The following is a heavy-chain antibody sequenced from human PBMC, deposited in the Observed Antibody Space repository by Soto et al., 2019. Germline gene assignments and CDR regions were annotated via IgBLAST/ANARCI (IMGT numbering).Heavy chain of an antibody. J-gene: IGHJ4*02. CDR2: IKSDGSGT. Sequence: EVQLVESGGGLVQPGGSLRLSCAASGFTFSSYWMHWVRQAPGKGLVWVSRIKSDGSGTYYADSVKGRLTISRDNAKKTLYLQMNSLRAEDTAVYYCARGDGDYNDGNGYLGRHWGQGTLVTVSS. CDR3: ARGDGDYNDGNGYLGRH. D-gene: IGHD5-18*01. CDR1: GFTFSSYW. V-gene: IGHV3-74*01.